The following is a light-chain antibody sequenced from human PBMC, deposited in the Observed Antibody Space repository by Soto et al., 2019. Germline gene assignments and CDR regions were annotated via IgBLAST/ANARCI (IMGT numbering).Light chain of an antibody. J-gene: IGLJ1*01. V-gene: IGLV1-44*01. CDR1: ISNIGGSS. Sequence: QSLLTQPPSASGTPGQRYTISCSGSISNIGGSSVNWYQRLPGTAPKLLIYTNSRRPSGVPDRFSGSKYGTSASLTISGPQSEDEAFYYCAAWDYSLSAYVFGTGTKVTVL. CDR2: TNS. CDR3: AAWDYSLSAYV.